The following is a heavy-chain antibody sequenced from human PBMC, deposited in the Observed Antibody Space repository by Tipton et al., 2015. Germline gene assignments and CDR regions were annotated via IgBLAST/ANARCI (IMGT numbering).Heavy chain of an antibody. Sequence: SLRLSCAASGFTFSSYAMSWVRQAPGKGLEWVSAISDSAGSTHYAVSVRGRFTISRDNAKNSLYLQMNSLRAEDTAVYYCARDGYSFAMDVWGQGTTVTVSS. CDR3: ARDGYSFAMDV. CDR2: ISDSAGST. V-gene: IGHV3-23*01. CDR1: GFTFSSYA. J-gene: IGHJ6*02.